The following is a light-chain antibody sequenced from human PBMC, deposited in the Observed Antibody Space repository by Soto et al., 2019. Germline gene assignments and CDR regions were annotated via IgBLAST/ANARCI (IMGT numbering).Light chain of an antibody. J-gene: IGLJ2*01. CDR2: EVS. CDR1: SSDVGGYNY. Sequence: QSALTQPASVSGSPGQSITISCTGTSSDVGGYNYVSWYQQHPGKAPKLMIYEVSNRPSGVSNRFSGSKSGNTASLTISGLQAEDEADYYCSSYTSRSTLMVFGGGTKVTVL. V-gene: IGLV2-14*01. CDR3: SSYTSRSTLMV.